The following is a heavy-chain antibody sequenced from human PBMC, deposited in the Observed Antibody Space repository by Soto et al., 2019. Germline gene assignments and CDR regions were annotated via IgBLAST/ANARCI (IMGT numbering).Heavy chain of an antibody. CDR1: GGSISSGGYA. CDR3: ARGTSSWSWKFDY. J-gene: IGHJ4*02. D-gene: IGHD6-13*01. V-gene: IGHV4-30-2*01. Sequence: ASETLSLTCAVSGGSISSGGYAWSWIRQPPGKGLEWIGYMYHSGSTYYNPSLKSRVTISIDRSKNQFSLKLSSVTAADTAVYYCARGTSSWSWKFDYWGQGILVTVS. CDR2: MYHSGST.